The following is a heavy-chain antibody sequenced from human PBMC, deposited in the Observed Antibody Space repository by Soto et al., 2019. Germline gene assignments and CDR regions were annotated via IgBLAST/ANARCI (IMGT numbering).Heavy chain of an antibody. CDR2: LYYGGDT. J-gene: IGHJ5*02. V-gene: IGHV4-39*07. CDR3: ARANAAAGTGEDPGLFAP. Sequence: SETLSLTCTVSGDSITSSFKYWGWIRQTPGKGLEWIGSLYYGGDTSYNPSLKGRVTILVDTSKNQFSLTLSSVTAADTAVYYCARANAAAGTGEDPGLFAPWGQRTLVTVSS. CDR1: GDSITSSFKY. D-gene: IGHD6-13*01.